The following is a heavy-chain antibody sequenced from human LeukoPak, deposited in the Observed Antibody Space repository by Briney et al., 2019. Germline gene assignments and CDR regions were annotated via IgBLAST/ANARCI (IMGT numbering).Heavy chain of an antibody. CDR3: ARAKKQGTTVTTGWFDH. D-gene: IGHD4-11*01. V-gene: IGHV1-69*08. CDR1: GGTFSSYT. CDR2: IICDDDKA. Sequence: SGKVSCKASGGTFSSYTISRLRQAPGQGLDWMGRIICDDDKANNAQKYQSRVTITADKSTRTAYMELSSVRSDDTADYYCARAKKQGTTVTTGWFDHWGQGTLVTVSS. J-gene: IGHJ5*02.